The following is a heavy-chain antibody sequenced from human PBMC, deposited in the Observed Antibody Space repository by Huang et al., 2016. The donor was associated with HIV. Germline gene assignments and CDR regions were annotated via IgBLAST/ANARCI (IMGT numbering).Heavy chain of an antibody. J-gene: IGHJ6*02. CDR3: ARQAVFYYDSSGYYPPSYGMDV. D-gene: IGHD3-22*01. CDR1: GGSISSSSYY. V-gene: IGHV4-39*01. CDR2: IDYYCDV. Sequence: QLQLQESGPGLVKPSETLSLTCTVSGGSISSSSYYWGWIRQPPGKGLEWIGKIDYYCDVYYNPSLKSRLTISLDTSKNHFSLKLSSVTAADTAVYYCARQAVFYYDSSGYYPPSYGMDVWGQGTTVTVSS.